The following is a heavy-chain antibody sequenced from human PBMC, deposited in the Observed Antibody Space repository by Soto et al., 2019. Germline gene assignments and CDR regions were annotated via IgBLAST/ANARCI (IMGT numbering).Heavy chain of an antibody. J-gene: IGHJ4*02. Sequence: QVQLVQSGAEEKKPGASVKVSCKASGYTFTSYAMHWVRQAPGQRLEWMGWINAGSGNTKYSQKFQGRVTITRDTTASTAYMELRSLRSEDTAVYYCARVGGWFFPDYWGQGNLVTVSS. D-gene: IGHD2-15*01. V-gene: IGHV1-3*05. CDR2: INAGSGNT. CDR1: GYTFTSYA. CDR3: ARVGGWFFPDY.